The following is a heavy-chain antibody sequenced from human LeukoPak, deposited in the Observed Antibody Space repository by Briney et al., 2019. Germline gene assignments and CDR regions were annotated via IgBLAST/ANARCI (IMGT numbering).Heavy chain of an antibody. D-gene: IGHD2-15*01. J-gene: IGHJ4*02. V-gene: IGHV3-23*01. CDR1: GFTFSSYA. CDR2: ISGSGGST. Sequence: GGSLRLSCAASGFTFSSYAMSWVRQAPGKGLEWVSAISGSGGSTYYADSVKGRFTISRDNSKNTLYLQMNSLRAEDTAVYYCAKDHKDIVVVVAATSVYWGQGTLVTVPS. CDR3: AKDHKDIVVVVAATSVY.